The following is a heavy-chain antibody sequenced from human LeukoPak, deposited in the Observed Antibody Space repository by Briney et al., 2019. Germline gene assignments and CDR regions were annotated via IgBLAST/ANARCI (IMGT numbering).Heavy chain of an antibody. CDR3: ARCTSTSCYNFDY. Sequence: SETLSLTCTVSGGSVSSSHYWGWIRQPPGKGLEWIGSIYYGGSTNYNPSLKSRVTISLDTSKNQFSLKLNSVTAADAAVYYCARCTSTSCYNFDYWGQGTLVTVSS. V-gene: IGHV4-39*07. CDR1: GGSVSSSHY. D-gene: IGHD2-2*02. J-gene: IGHJ4*02. CDR2: IYYGGST.